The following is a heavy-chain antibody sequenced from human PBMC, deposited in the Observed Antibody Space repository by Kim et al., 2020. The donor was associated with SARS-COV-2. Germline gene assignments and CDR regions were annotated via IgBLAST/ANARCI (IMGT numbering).Heavy chain of an antibody. CDR2: INSDGTVT. CDR3: ARGVRITGYRPFDY. D-gene: IGHD3-9*01. CDR1: GFTFNTYW. Sequence: GGSLRLSCSVSGFTFNTYWMHWVRQAPGEGLMWVSHINSDGTVTKYADAVKGRFTISRDNAENTLYLQMNSLRVEDAALYYCARGVRITGYRPFDYWGQGTLVTVSS. V-gene: IGHV3-74*01. J-gene: IGHJ4*02.